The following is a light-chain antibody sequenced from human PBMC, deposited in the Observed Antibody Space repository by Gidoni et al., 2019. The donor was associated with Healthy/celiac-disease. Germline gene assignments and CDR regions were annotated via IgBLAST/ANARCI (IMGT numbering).Light chain of an antibody. CDR1: QSVSSSY. CDR2: GAS. V-gene: IGKV3D-7*01. Sequence: PGERVTLSCRASQSVSSSYLTWYQQKPGQAPRLLIYGASTRATGIPARFSGSGSGTDFTLTISSLQPEDFAVYYCQQDYNVPMYTFXQXTKLEIK. CDR3: QQDYNVPMYT. J-gene: IGKJ2*01.